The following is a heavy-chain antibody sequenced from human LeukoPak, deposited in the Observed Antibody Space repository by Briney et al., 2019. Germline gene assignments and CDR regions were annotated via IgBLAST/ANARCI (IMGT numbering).Heavy chain of an antibody. Sequence: GGSLRLSCAASGFTFSSYSMNWVRQAPGKGLEWVSSISSSSSYIYYADSVKGRFTISRDNAKNSLYLQMNSLRAEDTAVYYCATALEQTHVDTAMVEGDYWGRGTLVTVSS. V-gene: IGHV3-21*01. J-gene: IGHJ4*02. D-gene: IGHD5-18*01. CDR1: GFTFSSYS. CDR3: ATALEQTHVDTAMVEGDY. CDR2: ISSSSSYI.